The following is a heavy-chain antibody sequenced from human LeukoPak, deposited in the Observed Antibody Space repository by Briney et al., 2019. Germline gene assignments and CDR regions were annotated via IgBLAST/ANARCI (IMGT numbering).Heavy chain of an antibody. V-gene: IGHV3-23*01. CDR1: GFTFSSYA. CDR3: AKAGRSSGTNWFDP. Sequence: GGSLRLSCAASGFTFSSYAMSWVRQAPGKGLGWVSAISGSGGSTYYADSVKGRFTISRDNSKNTLYLQMNSLRAEDTAVYYCAKAGRSSGTNWFDPWGQGTLVTVSS. CDR2: ISGSGGST. J-gene: IGHJ5*02. D-gene: IGHD3-10*01.